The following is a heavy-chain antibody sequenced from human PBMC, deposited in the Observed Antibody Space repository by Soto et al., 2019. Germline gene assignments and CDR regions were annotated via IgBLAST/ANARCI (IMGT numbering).Heavy chain of an antibody. J-gene: IGHJ3*01. D-gene: IGHD7-27*01. V-gene: IGHV4-30-2*01. CDR2: IYHSGST. CDR3: ASTWANWGLSGIEV. CDR1: GGIIISCGYS. Sequence: TLSLNCSASGGIIISCGYSWSWIRQPPGKGLEWIGYIYHSGSTYYNPSLKSRVTISVDRSKNQFSLKLSSVTAADTAVYYCASTWANWGLSGIEVLAQGTMVGVSS.